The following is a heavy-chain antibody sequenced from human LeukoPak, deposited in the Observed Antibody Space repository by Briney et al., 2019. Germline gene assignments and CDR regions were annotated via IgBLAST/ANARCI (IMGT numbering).Heavy chain of an antibody. J-gene: IGHJ1*01. Sequence: PGGSLRLSCAASGFTFSSFDMTWVRQAPGKGLEWVSTISVSATNTYYADSVKGRITISRDNSKNTLYLQMNSLRADDTAVYYCATITSMRVVLISWGQGTLVTVSS. V-gene: IGHV3-23*01. CDR1: GFTFSSFD. CDR2: ISVSATNT. D-gene: IGHD3-22*01. CDR3: ATITSMRVVLIS.